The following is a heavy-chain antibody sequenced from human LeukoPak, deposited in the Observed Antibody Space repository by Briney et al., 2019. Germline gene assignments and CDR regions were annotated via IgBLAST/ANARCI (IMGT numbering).Heavy chain of an antibody. CDR2: IIPIFGTA. CDR1: GYTFTSYG. J-gene: IGHJ4*02. D-gene: IGHD3-10*01. Sequence: HGASVKASCKASGYTFTSYGISWVRQAPGQGPEWMGGIIPIFGTASYAQKFQGRVTITADESTSTAYMELSSLRSEDTAVYYCAGDNYGLGSLDYWGQGTLVTVSP. V-gene: IGHV1-69*13. CDR3: AGDNYGLGSLDY.